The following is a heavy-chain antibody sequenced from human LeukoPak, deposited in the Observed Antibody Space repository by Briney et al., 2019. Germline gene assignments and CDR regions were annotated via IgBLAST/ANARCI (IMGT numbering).Heavy chain of an antibody. Sequence: SHTLSLTCAISGDSVSSNSVTWNWIRQSPSRGLEWLGRTYYRSTWYNDYAVSVRGRISVNPDTSKSQFSLHLSSVTPEDTAVYYCARRLTQYDCFDPWGQGILVTVSS. CDR2: TYYRSTWYN. D-gene: IGHD2-2*01. CDR3: ARRLTQYDCFDP. J-gene: IGHJ5*02. V-gene: IGHV6-1*01. CDR1: GDSVSSNSVT.